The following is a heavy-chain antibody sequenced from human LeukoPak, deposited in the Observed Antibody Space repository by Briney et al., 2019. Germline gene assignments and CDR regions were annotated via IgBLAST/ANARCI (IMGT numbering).Heavy chain of an antibody. CDR2: LYYSGST. CDR3: ARAGSGYSFDI. D-gene: IGHD3-22*01. Sequence: SETLSLTCTVSGGSISSYYWSWIRQPPGKGLEWIGYLYYSGSTNYNPSPKSRVTISVDTSKNQFSLKLSSVTAADTAVYYCARAGSGYSFDIWGQGTMVTVSS. J-gene: IGHJ3*02. V-gene: IGHV4-59*01. CDR1: GGSISSYY.